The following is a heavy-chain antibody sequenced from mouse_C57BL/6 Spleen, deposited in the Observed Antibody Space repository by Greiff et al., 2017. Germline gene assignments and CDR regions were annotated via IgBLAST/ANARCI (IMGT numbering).Heavy chain of an antibody. CDR1: GYTFTSYW. D-gene: IGHD2-3*01. Sequence: QLQQPGAELVKPGASVKLSCKASGYTFTSYWMHWVKQRPGQGLEWIGMIHPNSGSTNYNEKFKSKATLTVDKSSSTAYMQLSSLTSEDSAVYYCARSYDGYRGYFDVWGTGTTVTVSS. CDR3: ARSYDGYRGYFDV. V-gene: IGHV1-64*01. CDR2: IHPNSGST. J-gene: IGHJ1*03.